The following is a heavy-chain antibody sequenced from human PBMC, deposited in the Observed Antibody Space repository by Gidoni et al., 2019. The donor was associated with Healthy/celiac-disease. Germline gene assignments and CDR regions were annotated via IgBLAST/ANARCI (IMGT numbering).Heavy chain of an antibody. D-gene: IGHD4-17*01. CDR2: IYYIGST. V-gene: IGHV4-59*01. J-gene: IGHJ2*01. Sequence: QVQLQESVPGLVKPSETLSLTCTVSGGSISSYYWSWIRQPPGKGLEWLGYIYYIGSTNYNPSLKSRVTISVDTSKNQFSPKLSSVTAADTAVYYCARDADGDYWYFDLWGRGTLVTVSS. CDR1: GGSISSYY. CDR3: ARDADGDYWYFDL.